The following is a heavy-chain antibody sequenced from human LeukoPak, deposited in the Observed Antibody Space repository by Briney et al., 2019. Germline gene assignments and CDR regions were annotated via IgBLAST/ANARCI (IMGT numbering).Heavy chain of an antibody. CDR3: ARDPGQQLVLGVGYYYYYMDV. D-gene: IGHD6-13*01. Sequence: TPGGSLRLSCAASGFTFSSYSMNWVRQAPGKGLEWVSSISSSSSYIYYADSVKGRFTISRDNAKNSLYLQMNSLRAEDTAVYYCARDPGQQLVLGVGYYYYYMDVWGKGTTVTVSS. CDR2: ISSSSSYI. J-gene: IGHJ6*03. CDR1: GFTFSSYS. V-gene: IGHV3-21*01.